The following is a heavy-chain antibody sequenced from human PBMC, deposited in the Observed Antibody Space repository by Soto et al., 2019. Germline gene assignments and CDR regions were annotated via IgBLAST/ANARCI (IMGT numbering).Heavy chain of an antibody. CDR2: IGTAGDT. D-gene: IGHD3-3*01. Sequence: PGGPLRLSCAASGFTFSSYDMHWVRQATGKGLEWVSAIGTAGDTYYPGSVKGRFTISRENAKNSLYLQMNSLRAGDTAVYYCARGVVDYDFWSGYSNNWFDPWGQGTLVTVS. V-gene: IGHV3-13*01. CDR1: GFTFSSYD. CDR3: ARGVVDYDFWSGYSNNWFDP. J-gene: IGHJ5*02.